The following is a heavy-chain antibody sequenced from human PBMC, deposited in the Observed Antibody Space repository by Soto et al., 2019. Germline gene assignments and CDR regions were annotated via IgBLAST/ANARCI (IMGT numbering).Heavy chain of an antibody. J-gene: IGHJ5*02. V-gene: IGHV3-30-3*01. D-gene: IGHD2-2*01. CDR3: ARDKPLVPAAHNWFDP. Sequence: QVQLVESGGGVVQPGRSLRLSCAASGFTFSSYAMHWVRQAPGKGLEWVAVISYDGSNKYYADSVKGRFTIPRDNSKNTLYLQMNSLRAEDTAVYYCARDKPLVPAAHNWFDPWGQGTLVTVSS. CDR1: GFTFSSYA. CDR2: ISYDGSNK.